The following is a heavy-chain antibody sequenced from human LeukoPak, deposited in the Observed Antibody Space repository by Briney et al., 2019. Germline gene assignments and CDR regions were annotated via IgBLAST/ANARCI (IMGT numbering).Heavy chain of an antibody. V-gene: IGHV3-21*01. CDR1: EFTFSRYT. CDR2: ISGSSTFI. CDR3: ARANVYIDY. Sequence: PGGSLRLSCAASEFTFSRYTMNWVRQAPGKGLEWVSSISGSSTFIYYSDSVRGRFTISRDNAENSLYLQMSSLRVEDTAVYYCARANVYIDYWGQGVLVAVSS. J-gene: IGHJ4*02.